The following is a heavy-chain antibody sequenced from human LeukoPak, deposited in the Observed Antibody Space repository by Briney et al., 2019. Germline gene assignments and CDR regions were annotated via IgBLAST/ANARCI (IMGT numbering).Heavy chain of an antibody. CDR3: AKGPSGYYGLDV. Sequence: SETLSLTCTVSGGSISSYYWSWIRQPAGKDSEWIGRISASGSTNYNPSLKSRVTISLDTSKNQFSLKLNSVTAADTAVYYCAKGPSGYYGLDVWGQGTTVTVSS. CDR1: GGSISSYY. V-gene: IGHV4-4*07. J-gene: IGHJ6*02. CDR2: ISASGST.